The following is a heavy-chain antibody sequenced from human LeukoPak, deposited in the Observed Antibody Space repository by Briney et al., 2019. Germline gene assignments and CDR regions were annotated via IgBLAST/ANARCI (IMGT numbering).Heavy chain of an antibody. CDR2: INHSGST. D-gene: IGHD3/OR15-3a*01. V-gene: IGHV4-34*01. CDR1: GGFFSGYY. CDR3: ARGSRDWDYYYYYGMDV. Sequence: SETLSLTCAVYGGFFSGYYWSWIRQPPGKGLEWIGEINHSGSTNYNPSLKSRVTISVDTSKNQFSLKLSSVTAADTAVYYCARGSRDWDYYYYYGMDVWGQGTTVTVSS. J-gene: IGHJ6*02.